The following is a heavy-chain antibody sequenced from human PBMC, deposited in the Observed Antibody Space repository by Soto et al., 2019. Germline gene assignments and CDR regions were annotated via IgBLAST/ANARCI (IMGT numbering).Heavy chain of an antibody. CDR3: ARTEYNTAWQFGMDV. J-gene: IGHJ6*02. Sequence: EVQVVETGGGLVQPGGSLRLSCAASGFSVRGNNINWVRQAPNKGLEWLSVIDPGGDTFYTDSVKGRFTISRDTSKNMVYFQMNRLRAEDTAIYYCARTEYNTAWQFGMDVWGQGTAVNVSS. V-gene: IGHV3-53*02. D-gene: IGHD1-1*01. CDR2: IDPGGDT. CDR1: GFSVRGNN.